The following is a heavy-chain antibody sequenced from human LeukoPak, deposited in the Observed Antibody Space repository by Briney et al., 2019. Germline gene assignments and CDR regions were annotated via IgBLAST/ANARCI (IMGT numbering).Heavy chain of an antibody. Sequence: SETLSLTCTVSGGSISSTTDYWGWIRQPPGQGLEWIGSIYSGGSTYYNPSLKSRVALSVDTSKNQFSLKLSSVTATDTAVYYCARDPVGATDYFDYWGQGTLVTVSS. CDR1: GGSISSTTDY. J-gene: IGHJ4*02. CDR2: IYSGGST. D-gene: IGHD1-26*01. CDR3: ARDPVGATDYFDY. V-gene: IGHV4-39*07.